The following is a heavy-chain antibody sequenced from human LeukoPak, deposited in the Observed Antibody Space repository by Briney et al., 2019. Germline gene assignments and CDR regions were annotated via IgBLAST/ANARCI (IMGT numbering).Heavy chain of an antibody. CDR1: GYTFTSYG. CDR3: ARESGYVLPADY. D-gene: IGHD5-12*01. Sequence: ASVKVSCKTSGYTFTSYGISWVRQAPGQGLEWMGWISAYNGNTNYAPKLQGRVTMTTDTSTSTAYMELRSLRSDDTAVYYCARESGYVLPADYWGQGTLVTASS. J-gene: IGHJ4*02. CDR2: ISAYNGNT. V-gene: IGHV1-18*01.